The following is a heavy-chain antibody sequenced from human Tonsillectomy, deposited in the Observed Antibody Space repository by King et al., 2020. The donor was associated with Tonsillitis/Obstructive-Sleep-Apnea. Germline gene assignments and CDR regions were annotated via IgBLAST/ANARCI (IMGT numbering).Heavy chain of an antibody. J-gene: IGHJ6*02. CDR3: ALKGGERTYYYYGMDV. Sequence: QLVQSGAEVKKPGSSVKVSCKASGGTFSNHAISWVRQAPGQGLEWMGGIIPNLGKAHYAHKFQDRVTITADKSTSTAYLELSSLSSGDTAVYYCALKGGERTYYYYGMDVWGQGTTVTVSS. V-gene: IGHV1-69*10. CDR2: IIPNLGKA. CDR1: GGTFSNHA. D-gene: IGHD3-16*01.